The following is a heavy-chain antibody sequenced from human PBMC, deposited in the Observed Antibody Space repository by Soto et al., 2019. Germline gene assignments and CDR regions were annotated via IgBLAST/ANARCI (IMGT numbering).Heavy chain of an antibody. CDR1: GYSFTSYW. V-gene: IGHV5-51*01. D-gene: IGHD3-16*02. CDR2: IYPGDSDT. CDR3: ARLWAYYDYVWGSYRPRAHAFDI. J-gene: IGHJ3*02. Sequence: LGESLKISCKGSGYSFTSYWNGWVRQMPGKGLEWKGIIYPGDSDTRYSPSFQGQVTISADKSISTAYLQWSSLKASDTAMYYCARLWAYYDYVWGSYRPRAHAFDIWGQGTMVTVSS.